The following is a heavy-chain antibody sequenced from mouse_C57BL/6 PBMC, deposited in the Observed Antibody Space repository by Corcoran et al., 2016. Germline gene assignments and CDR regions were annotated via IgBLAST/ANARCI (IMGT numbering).Heavy chain of an antibody. CDR2: INTYSGVP. V-gene: IGHV9-3*01. CDR1: GYTFTTYG. D-gene: IGHD1-1*01. CDR3: ARRYYDAWFSY. Sequence: QIQLVQSGPELKKPGETVKISCKASGYTFTTYGMSWVKQAPGKGLKWMGWINTYSGVPTYADDFKGRFAFSLETSASTAYLQINNLKNEDTATYFCARRYYDAWFSYWGQGTLVTVSA. J-gene: IGHJ3*01.